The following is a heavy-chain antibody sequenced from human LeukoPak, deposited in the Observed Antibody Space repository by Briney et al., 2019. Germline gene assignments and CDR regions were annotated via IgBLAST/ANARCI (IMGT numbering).Heavy chain of an antibody. D-gene: IGHD3-22*01. J-gene: IGHJ4*02. CDR2: ILYSGST. V-gene: IGHV4-39*01. CDR3: VRRVAGSSYRDY. CDR1: GGSISSSRHY. Sequence: SETLSLTCTVSGGSISSSRHYWGWIRQPPGKGLEWIGNILYSGSTNYNPSLKSRVTISVDTSKNQFSLKLSSVTAADTADYYCVRRVAGSSYRDYWGQGTLVTVSS.